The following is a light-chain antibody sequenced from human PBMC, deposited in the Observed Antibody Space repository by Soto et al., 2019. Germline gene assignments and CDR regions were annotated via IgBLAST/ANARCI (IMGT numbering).Light chain of an antibody. CDR2: AAS. Sequence: EDLLTQSPGTLSFSPGERATLSCRASQTVTSNYLAWYQQKPGQTPNLLVYAASTRATGIPDRFSGSGSGADFTLTISRLEPEDFAVYYCQQYVSLPVTFGQGTRLEIK. CDR3: QQYVSLPVT. J-gene: IGKJ5*01. V-gene: IGKV3-20*01. CDR1: QTVTSNY.